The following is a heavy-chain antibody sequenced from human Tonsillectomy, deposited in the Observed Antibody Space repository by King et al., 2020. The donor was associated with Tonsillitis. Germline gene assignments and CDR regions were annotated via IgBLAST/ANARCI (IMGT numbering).Heavy chain of an antibody. V-gene: IGHV3-49*04. Sequence: LVESGGGLVQPGRSLRLSCTASGFTFGDYAMSWVRQAPGKGLEWVGFIRSKAYGGTTEYAASVKGRFTISRDDSKSIAYLQMNSLKTEDTAVYYCTRGPDYGGPLLDAFDIWGQGTMVTVSS. CDR1: GFTFGDYA. D-gene: IGHD4-23*01. J-gene: IGHJ3*02. CDR3: TRGPDYGGPLLDAFDI. CDR2: IRSKAYGGTT.